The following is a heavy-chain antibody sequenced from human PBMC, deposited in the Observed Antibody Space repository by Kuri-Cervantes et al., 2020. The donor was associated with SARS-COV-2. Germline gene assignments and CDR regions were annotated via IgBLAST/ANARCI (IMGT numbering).Heavy chain of an antibody. V-gene: IGHV6-1*01. CDR1: GDSVSSNSAA. CDR3: ARVLQYYDFWSGYYRLTYGMDV. D-gene: IGHD3-3*01. CDR2: TYYRSKWYN. Sequence: SQTLSLTCAISGDSVSSNSAAWNWIRQSPSRGLEWLGRTYYRSKWYNDYAVSVKSRITINPDTSKNQFSLQLNSVTPEDTAVYYCARVLQYYDFWSGYYRLTYGMDVWGQGTTVTVS. J-gene: IGHJ6*02.